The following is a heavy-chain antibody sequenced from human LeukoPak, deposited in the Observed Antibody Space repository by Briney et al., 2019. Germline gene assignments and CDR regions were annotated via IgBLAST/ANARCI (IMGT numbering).Heavy chain of an antibody. CDR3: ARVRVVAASCRF. CDR2: IDHGGSA. D-gene: IGHD6-25*01. J-gene: IGHJ4*02. Sequence: SETLSLTCAVYGGSFSGYSWNWIRQPPGKGLEWIGEIDHGGSANYNPSLKSRVTISVDTSKNQFSLRLSSLTAADTAVYYCARVRVVAASCRFWGQGTLVTVSS. V-gene: IGHV4-34*01. CDR1: GGSFSGYS.